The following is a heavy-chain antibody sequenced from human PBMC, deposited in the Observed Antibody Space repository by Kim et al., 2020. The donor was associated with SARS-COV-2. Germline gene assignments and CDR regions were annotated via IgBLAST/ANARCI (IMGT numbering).Heavy chain of an antibody. V-gene: IGHV3-30*02. J-gene: IGHJ4*02. Sequence: ADSVKGRFTISRDNSKNTLYLQMNSLRAEDTAVYYCAKRGAGGVADYFDYWGQGTLVTVSS. CDR3: AKRGAGGVADYFDY. D-gene: IGHD6-19*01.